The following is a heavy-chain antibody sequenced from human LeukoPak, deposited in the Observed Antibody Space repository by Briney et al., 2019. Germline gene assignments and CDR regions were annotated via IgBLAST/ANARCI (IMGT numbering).Heavy chain of an antibody. CDR2: ISGFNAYT. J-gene: IGHJ5*02. Sequence: VASVKVSCKASGYSFTMYGISWVRQAPGQGLEWMGWISGFNAYTNYAQKLQGRVTMTTDTSTSTAYMEVRGLRSDDTAVYYCANTARVGWFDPWGQGTLVTVSS. V-gene: IGHV1-18*01. D-gene: IGHD5-18*01. CDR1: GYSFTMYG. CDR3: ANTARVGWFDP.